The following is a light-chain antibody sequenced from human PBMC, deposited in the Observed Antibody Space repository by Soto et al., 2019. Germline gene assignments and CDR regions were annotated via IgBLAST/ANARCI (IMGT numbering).Light chain of an antibody. Sequence: DIPMTQSPSTLSASLGDRVTSTCRASQSISSWLAWYQQKPGKAPKLLIYDASNLETGVPSRFSGSGSGTDFTFTISSLQPEDIATYYCQQYDNLPITFGQGTRLEI. J-gene: IGKJ5*01. CDR2: DAS. CDR3: QQYDNLPIT. CDR1: QSISSW. V-gene: IGKV1-33*01.